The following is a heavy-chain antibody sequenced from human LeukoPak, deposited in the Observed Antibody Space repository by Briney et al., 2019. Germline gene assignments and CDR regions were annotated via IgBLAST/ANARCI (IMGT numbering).Heavy chain of an antibody. V-gene: IGHV4-59*01. Sequence: PSETLSLTCTVSGGSISSYYWSWIRQPPGKGLEWIGHIYGSGRTNYNPSLKSRVTLSVDTSKNQFSLKLSSVTAADTAVYYCAREGTSGTHLHWFDPWGQGTLVTVSS. J-gene: IGHJ5*02. D-gene: IGHD1-1*01. CDR1: GGSISSYY. CDR3: AREGTSGTHLHWFDP. CDR2: IYGSGRT.